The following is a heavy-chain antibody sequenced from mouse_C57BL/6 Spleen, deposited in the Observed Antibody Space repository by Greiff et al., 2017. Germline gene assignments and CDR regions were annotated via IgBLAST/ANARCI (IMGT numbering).Heavy chain of an antibody. Sequence: VQLQQSGAELVRPGASVKLSCTASGFNIKDYYMHWVKQRPEQGLEWIGRIDPEDGDTEYAPKFQGKATMTADTSSNTAYLQLSSLTSEDTAVYYCIARYYYGSSHWYFDVWGTGTTVTVSS. J-gene: IGHJ1*03. CDR1: GFNIKDYY. V-gene: IGHV14-1*01. CDR2: IDPEDGDT. CDR3: IARYYYGSSHWYFDV. D-gene: IGHD1-1*01.